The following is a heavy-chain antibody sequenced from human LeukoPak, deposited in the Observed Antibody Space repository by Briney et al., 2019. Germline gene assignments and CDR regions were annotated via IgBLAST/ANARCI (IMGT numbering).Heavy chain of an antibody. CDR2: IIPILGIA. J-gene: IGHJ6*02. D-gene: IGHD5-24*01. CDR1: GGTFSSYA. CDR3: ASGRDNYYYYGMDV. Sequence: GASVKVSCKASGGTFSSYAISWVRQAPGRGLEWMGRIIPILGIANYAQKFQGRVTITADKSTSTAYMELSSLRSEDTAVYYCASGRDNYYYYGMDVWGQGTTVTVSS. V-gene: IGHV1-69*04.